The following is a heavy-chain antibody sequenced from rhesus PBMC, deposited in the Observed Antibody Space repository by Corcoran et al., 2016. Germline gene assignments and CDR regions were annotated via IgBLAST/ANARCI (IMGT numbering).Heavy chain of an antibody. Sequence: QVQLQESGPGLVKPSETLSLTCTVPGGSTSGYSYWSRNRQPHGTGLEWIGGIYGNSASTYYTPSLKSRVTISKDTSKNQFSLKLSSVTAADTAVYYCARRSGSWKAAYDYWGQGVLVTVSS. CDR1: GGSTSGYSY. V-gene: IGHV4-143*01. J-gene: IGHJ4*01. D-gene: IGHD6-25*01. CDR3: ARRSGSWKAAYDY. CDR2: IYGNSAST.